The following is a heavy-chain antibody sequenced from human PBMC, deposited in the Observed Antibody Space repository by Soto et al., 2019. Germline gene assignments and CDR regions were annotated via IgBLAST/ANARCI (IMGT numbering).Heavy chain of an antibody. CDR3: AREMTTHRGGGPRDY. J-gene: IGHJ4*02. D-gene: IGHD3-10*01. V-gene: IGHV1-69*04. Sequence: ASVKVSCKASGGTFSSYTISWVRQAPGQGLEWMGRIIPILGIANYAQKFQGRVTITADKSTSTAYMELSSLRSEDTAVYYCAREMTTHRGGGPRDYWGQGTLVTVSS. CDR2: IIPILGIA. CDR1: GGTFSSYT.